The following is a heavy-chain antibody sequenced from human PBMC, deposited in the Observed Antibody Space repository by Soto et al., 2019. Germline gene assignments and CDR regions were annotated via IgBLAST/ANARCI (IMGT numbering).Heavy chain of an antibody. Sequence: SEEVASRVSWYTFSRYYMHWVRQEPGQGLQWTGITNPSCGITSYAQNFQGRATMTRDTSTSTVYMDLSSLRSEHPAVYYCARGGGPGVPAATPAYWGQGTLDTAPQ. V-gene: IGHV1-46*01. D-gene: IGHD2-2*01. CDR1: WYTFSRYY. CDR3: ARGGGPGVPAATPAY. CDR2: TNPSCGIT. J-gene: IGHJ4*02.